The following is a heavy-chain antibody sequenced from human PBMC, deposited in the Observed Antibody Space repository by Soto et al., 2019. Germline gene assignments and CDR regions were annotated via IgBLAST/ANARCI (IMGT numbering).Heavy chain of an antibody. CDR1: GGCVSSTYW. D-gene: IGHD6-13*01. CDR2: IYHSGSA. J-gene: IGHJ4*02. CDR3: ARYNAXSGTYYFDY. V-gene: IGHV4-4*02. Sequence: PSETLALTCAVXGGCVSSTYWWSWVRQPPGKGLEWIGEIYHSGSANYNPSLKSRVTISVDNSKNQFSLNLNSVTAADTAVYYCARYNAXSGTYYFDYWGQGTLVTVSS.